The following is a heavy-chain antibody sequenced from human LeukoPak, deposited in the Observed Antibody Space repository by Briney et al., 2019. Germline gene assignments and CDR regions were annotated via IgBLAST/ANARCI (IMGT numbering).Heavy chain of an antibody. V-gene: IGHV1-18*01. CDR1: GYTFTSYG. CDR3: ARVVWEQWLSCLDY. J-gene: IGHJ4*02. D-gene: IGHD6-19*01. CDR2: ISAYNGNT. Sequence: ASVKVSCKASGYTFTSYGISWVRQAPGQGLEWMGWISAYNGNTNYAQKLQGRVTMTTDTSTSTAYMELRSLRSDDTAVYYCARVVWEQWLSCLDYWREATLVSVSS.